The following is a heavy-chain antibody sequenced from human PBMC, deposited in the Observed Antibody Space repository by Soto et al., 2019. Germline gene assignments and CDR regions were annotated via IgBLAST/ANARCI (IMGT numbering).Heavy chain of an antibody. V-gene: IGHV4-31*03. CDR2: IYYSGST. D-gene: IGHD3-16*01. J-gene: IGHJ6*02. Sequence: SETRSLTCTVSGGSISSGGYYWSWIRQHPGKGLEWIGYIYYSGSTYYNPSLKSRVTISVDTSKNQFSLKLSSVTAADTAVYYCAREGGNRYYYYGMDVWGQGTTVTVSS. CDR1: GGSISSGGYY. CDR3: AREGGNRYYYYGMDV.